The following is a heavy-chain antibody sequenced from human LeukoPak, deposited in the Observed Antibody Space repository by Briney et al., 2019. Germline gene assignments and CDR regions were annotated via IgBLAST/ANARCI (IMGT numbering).Heavy chain of an antibody. CDR1: GFSFSNYG. V-gene: IGHV3-30*18. D-gene: IGHD7-27*01. J-gene: IGHJ4*02. CDR3: AKILGTTGIFDY. Sequence: GGSLRLSCAASGFSFSNYGMHWVRQAPGKGLEWVAVISYDGSYKNYADSVKGRFTISRDNSKDTLNLQMNSLRAEDTAAYHCAKILGTTGIFDYWGQGTLVTVSS. CDR2: ISYDGSYK.